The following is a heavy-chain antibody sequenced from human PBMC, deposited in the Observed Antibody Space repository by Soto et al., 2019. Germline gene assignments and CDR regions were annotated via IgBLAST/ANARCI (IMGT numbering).Heavy chain of an antibody. D-gene: IGHD2-15*01. CDR1: GYTFTSYA. Sequence: QVQLVQSGAEVKKPGASVKVSCKASGYTFTSYAMHWVRQAPGQRLEWMGWINAGNGNTKYSQKFQGRDTITRDTSESTAYMELSSLRSEDTAVYYCARGPGGPDGPGDYWGQGTLVTVSS. V-gene: IGHV1-3*01. CDR2: INAGNGNT. J-gene: IGHJ4*02. CDR3: ARGPGGPDGPGDY.